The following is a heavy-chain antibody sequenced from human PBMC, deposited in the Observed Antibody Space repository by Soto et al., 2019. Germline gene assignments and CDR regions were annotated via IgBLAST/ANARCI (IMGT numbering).Heavy chain of an antibody. CDR2: IIPIFGTA. J-gene: IGHJ3*02. CDR1: GGTFSSYA. CDR3: AREGWDYGGNSPDAFDI. Sequence: QVQLVQSGAEVKKPGSSVKVSCKASGGTFSSYAISWVRQAPGQGLEWMGGIIPIFGTANYAQKFQGRVTITADESTSTAYMELSSLRSEETAVYYCAREGWDYGGNSPDAFDIWGQGTMVTVSS. D-gene: IGHD4-17*01. V-gene: IGHV1-69*12.